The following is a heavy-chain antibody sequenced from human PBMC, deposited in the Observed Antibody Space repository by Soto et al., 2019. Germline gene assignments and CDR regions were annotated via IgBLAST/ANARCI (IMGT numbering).Heavy chain of an antibody. CDR3: ARTDRDFYGLDV. V-gene: IGHV3-13*05. Sequence: EVQLVESGGGLVQPGGSLRLSCAASGFTFRNYDMHWVRQGTGKGLEWVSGISAAGDPDYADSVEGRITISRENAQNSLVLQIKRLRVGETAVYYCARTDRDFYGLDVWGQGTTVNVSS. J-gene: IGHJ6*02. CDR2: ISAAGDP. CDR1: GFTFRNYD.